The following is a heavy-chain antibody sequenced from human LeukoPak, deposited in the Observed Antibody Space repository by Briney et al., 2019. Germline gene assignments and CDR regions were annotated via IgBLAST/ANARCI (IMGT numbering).Heavy chain of an antibody. CDR3: ASLSYYDSSGYLRFDP. CDR1: GGSISSSSYY. V-gene: IGHV4-39*01. D-gene: IGHD3-22*01. J-gene: IGHJ5*02. CDR2: IYYSGST. Sequence: SETLSLTCTVSGGSISSSSYYWGWIRQPPGKGLEWIGSIYYSGSTYYNPSLKSRVTISVDTSKHQFSLKLSSVTAADPAVYYCASLSYYDSSGYLRFDPWGQGTLVTVSS.